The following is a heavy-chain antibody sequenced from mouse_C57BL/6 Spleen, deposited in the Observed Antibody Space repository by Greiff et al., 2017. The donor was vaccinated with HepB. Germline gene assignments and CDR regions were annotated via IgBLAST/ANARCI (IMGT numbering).Heavy chain of an antibody. Sequence: EVNVVESGGGLVKPGGSLKLSCAASGFTFSSYAMSWVRQTPEKRLEWVATISDGGSYTYYPDNVKGRFTISRDNAKNNLYLQMSHLKSEDTAMYYCARVGRTGGLDYWGQGTTLTVSS. CDR1: GFTFSSYA. V-gene: IGHV5-4*03. J-gene: IGHJ2*01. CDR3: ARVGRTGGLDY. D-gene: IGHD1-1*01. CDR2: ISDGGSYT.